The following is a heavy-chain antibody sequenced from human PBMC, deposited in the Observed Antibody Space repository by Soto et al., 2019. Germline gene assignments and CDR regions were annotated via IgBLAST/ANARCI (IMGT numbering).Heavy chain of an antibody. D-gene: IGHD1-26*01. CDR2: ISSGSSYI. CDR1: GFTFSSYS. V-gene: IGHV3-21*01. Sequence: EVQLVESGGGLVKPGGSLRLSCAASGFTFSSYSMNWVRQAPGKGLEWVSSISSGSSYIYYADSVKGRFTISRDNAKNSLYLQMNSLRAEDTAVYYCARDGAARGGMDVWGQGTTVTVSS. J-gene: IGHJ6*02. CDR3: ARDGAARGGMDV.